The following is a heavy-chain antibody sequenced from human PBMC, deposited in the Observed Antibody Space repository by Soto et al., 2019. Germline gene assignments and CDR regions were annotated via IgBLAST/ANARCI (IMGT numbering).Heavy chain of an antibody. CDR2: IIPMFGTA. CDR1: VGTFNSHA. Sequence: QVQLGQSGAEVKKPGSSVRVSCKASVGTFNSHAINWVRQSPGQGLEWMGEIIPMFGTAKYAQRFQGRVTRTAHASTRTANMELSSLMSEDTAVYHCARENRQGGYFGDSQQWGQGTLVIVSS. CDR3: ARENRQGGYFGDSQQ. J-gene: IGHJ4*02. D-gene: IGHD3-22*01. V-gene: IGHV1-69*01.